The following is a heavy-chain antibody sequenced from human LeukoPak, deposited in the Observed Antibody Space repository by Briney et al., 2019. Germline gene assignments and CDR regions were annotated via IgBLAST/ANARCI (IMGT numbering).Heavy chain of an antibody. V-gene: IGHV1-3*01. CDR3: ARVPDYYGSGSYFHYFDY. D-gene: IGHD3-10*01. J-gene: IGHJ4*02. CDR2: INAGNGNT. CDR1: GYTFTSYA. Sequence: PGESLKISCKASGYTFTSYAMHWVRQAPGQRLEWMGWINAGNGNTKYSQKFQGRVTITRDTSASTAYMELSSLRSEDTAVYYCARVPDYYGSGSYFHYFDYWGQGTLVTVSS.